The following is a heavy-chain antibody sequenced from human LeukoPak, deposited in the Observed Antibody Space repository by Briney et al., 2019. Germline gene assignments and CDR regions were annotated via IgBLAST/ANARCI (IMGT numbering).Heavy chain of an antibody. CDR3: ARGSPILRGRPFDY. V-gene: IGHV1-2*02. D-gene: IGHD3-10*01. CDR1: GYTFTGYY. CDR2: INPNSGGT. Sequence: ASVKVSCKASGYTFTGYYMHWVRQAPGQGLEWMGWINPNSGGTNYAQKFQGRVTMTRDTSISTAYMELSRLRSDDTAVYYCARGSPILRGRPFDYWGQGTLVTVSS. J-gene: IGHJ4*02.